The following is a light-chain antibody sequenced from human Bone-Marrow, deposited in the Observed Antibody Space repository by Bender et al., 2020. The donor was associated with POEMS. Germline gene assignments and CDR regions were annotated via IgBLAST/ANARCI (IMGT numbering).Light chain of an antibody. CDR3: AAWEDSLNGWV. J-gene: IGLJ3*02. V-gene: IGLV1-44*01. Sequence: QSVLTQPPSASGTPGQRVTISCSGSSSNIGTNPVNWYQQLPGTAPNLLIYINNQRLSGVPDRFSGSKSGTSASLAISGLQSEDEADYYCAAWEDSLNGWVFGGGTNLTVL. CDR1: SSNIGTNP. CDR2: INN.